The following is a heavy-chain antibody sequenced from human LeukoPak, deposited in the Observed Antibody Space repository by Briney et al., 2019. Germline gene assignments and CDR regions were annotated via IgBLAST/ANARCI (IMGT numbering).Heavy chain of an antibody. CDR2: INHSGST. V-gene: IGHV4-34*01. CDR3: ARGEGIAVAGDWFDP. CDR1: GESFSGYY. J-gene: IGHJ5*02. Sequence: PSETLSLTCAVYGESFSGYYWSWIRQPPGKGLEWIGEINHSGSTNYNPSLKSRVTISVDTSKNQFSLKLSSVTAADTAVYYCARGEGIAVAGDWFDPWGQGTLVTVSS. D-gene: IGHD6-19*01.